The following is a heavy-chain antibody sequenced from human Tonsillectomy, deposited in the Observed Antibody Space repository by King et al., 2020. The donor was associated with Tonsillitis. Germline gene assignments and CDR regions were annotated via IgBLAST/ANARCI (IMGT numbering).Heavy chain of an antibody. Sequence: VQLVESGGGVVQPGRSLRLSCAASGFTFSSYGMHWIRQAPGKGLEWVAVISYDGSKKYYADSVKGRFTISRDNSKNTLYLKMNSLRAEDTAVYYCAKCLSTSGYDDSYYGMAVWGQGTTVTVSS. J-gene: IGHJ6*02. V-gene: IGHV3-30*18. CDR2: ISYDGSKK. CDR1: GFTFSSYG. CDR3: AKCLSTSGYDDSYYGMAV. D-gene: IGHD6-13*01.